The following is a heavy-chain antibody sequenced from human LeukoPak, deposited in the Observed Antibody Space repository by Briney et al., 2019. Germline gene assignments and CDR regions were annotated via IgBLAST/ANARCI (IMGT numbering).Heavy chain of an antibody. Sequence: ASVKVSCKASGYTFTGYYMLWVRQAPGQGLEWMGWINPNSGGTNYAQKFQGRVTMTRDTSISTAYMELSRLRSDDTAVYYCARDLSRYYDILTNAFDIWGQGTMVTVSS. CDR3: ARDLSRYYDILTNAFDI. V-gene: IGHV1-2*02. CDR1: GYTFTGYY. D-gene: IGHD3-9*01. CDR2: INPNSGGT. J-gene: IGHJ3*02.